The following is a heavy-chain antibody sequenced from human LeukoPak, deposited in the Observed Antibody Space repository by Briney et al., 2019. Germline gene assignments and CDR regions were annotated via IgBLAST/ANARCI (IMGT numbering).Heavy chain of an antibody. J-gene: IGHJ4*02. CDR3: ARLGSRFRIFDY. CDR1: GGTFSSYA. CDR2: INPNSGGT. D-gene: IGHD3-10*01. V-gene: IGHV1-2*02. Sequence: ASVKVSCKASGGTFSSYAISWVRQAPGQGLEWMGWINPNSGGTNYAQKFQGRVTMTRDTSISTAYMELSRLRSDDTAVYYCARLGSRFRIFDYWGQGTLVTVSS.